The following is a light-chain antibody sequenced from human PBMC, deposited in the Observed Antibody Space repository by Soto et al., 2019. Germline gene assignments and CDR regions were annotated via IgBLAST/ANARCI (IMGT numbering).Light chain of an antibody. J-gene: IGLJ1*01. CDR1: SSDVGAYDY. CDR2: EIN. V-gene: IGLV2-8*01. Sequence: QSALTQPPSASGSPGQSVTISCTGTSSDVGAYDYVSWYQQHPGKAPKLMIYEINKRPSGVPDRFSGSKSGNTASLTVSGLPAGDEADYYCRLFAGSNHFPYVFGTGAELTVL. CDR3: RLFAGSNHFPYV.